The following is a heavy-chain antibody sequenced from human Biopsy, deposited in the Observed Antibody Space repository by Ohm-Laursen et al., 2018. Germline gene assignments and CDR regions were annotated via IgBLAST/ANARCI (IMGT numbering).Heavy chain of an antibody. J-gene: IGHJ4*02. Sequence: SSVKVSCKASGGTFSNYAISWVRQAPGEGLEWMGGIIAVSGLVNYAPKFQGRVSITTDKSTTTAYMELSNLKSEDTAVYYCATPFQYYDSWGGYPPFDHWGQGTLVTVSS. CDR3: ATPFQYYDSWGGYPPFDH. CDR2: IIAVSGLV. V-gene: IGHV1-69*17. CDR1: GGTFSNYA. D-gene: IGHD3-3*01.